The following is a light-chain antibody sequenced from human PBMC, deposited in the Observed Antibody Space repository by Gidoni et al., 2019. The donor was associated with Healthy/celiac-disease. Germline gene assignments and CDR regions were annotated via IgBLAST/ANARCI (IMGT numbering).Light chain of an antibody. J-gene: IGLJ1*01. Sequence: LRSYYASWYQQKPGQAPVLVIYGKNNRPSGIPDRFSGSSSGNTASLTITGAQAEDEADYYCNSRDSSGNHYVFGTGTKVTVL. CDR3: NSRDSSGNHYV. CDR2: GKN. CDR1: LRSYY. V-gene: IGLV3-19*01.